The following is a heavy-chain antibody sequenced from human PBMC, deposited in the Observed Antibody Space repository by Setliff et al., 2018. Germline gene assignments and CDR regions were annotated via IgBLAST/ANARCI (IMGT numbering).Heavy chain of an antibody. CDR2: IYPADSDT. V-gene: IGHV5-51*01. CDR3: ARVGPLTDDAFDI. Sequence: GESLKISCKGSGYTFTNYWIAWVRQMPGKGLEYMGIIYPADSDTTYSPSFQGQVTISADKSINTAYLQWSSLKASDNAIYYCARVGPLTDDAFDIWDQGAMVSVSS. J-gene: IGHJ3*02. D-gene: IGHD1-26*01. CDR1: GYTFTNYW.